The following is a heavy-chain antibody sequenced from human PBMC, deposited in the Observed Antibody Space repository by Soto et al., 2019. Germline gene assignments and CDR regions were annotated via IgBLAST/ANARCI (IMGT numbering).Heavy chain of an antibody. D-gene: IGHD2-2*01. CDR3: ARVETCSSTSCYSVFDY. CDR2: INSDGSST. J-gene: IGHJ4*02. CDR1: GFTFSSYW. V-gene: IGHV3-74*03. Sequence: EVQLVESGGGLVQPGGSLRLSCAASGFTFSSYWMHWVRQVPGKGLGWVSRINSDGSSTTYADSVKCRFTISRDNAKNTLYLQMNSLRAEDTAVYYCARVETCSSTSCYSVFDYWGQGTLVTVSS.